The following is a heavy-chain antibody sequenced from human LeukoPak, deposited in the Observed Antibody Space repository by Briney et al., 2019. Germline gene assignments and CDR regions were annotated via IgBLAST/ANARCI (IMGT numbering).Heavy chain of an antibody. CDR3: ARRSAAKDAFDI. Sequence: GGPLRLSCAASGFTFSSYWMHWVRQAPGKGLVWVSRINSDGGSTSYTDSVKGRFTISRDNAKNTLYLQMNSLRAEDTAVYYCARRSAAKDAFDIWGQGTKVTVSS. V-gene: IGHV3-74*01. CDR1: GFTFSSYW. J-gene: IGHJ3*02. CDR2: INSDGGST. D-gene: IGHD6-25*01.